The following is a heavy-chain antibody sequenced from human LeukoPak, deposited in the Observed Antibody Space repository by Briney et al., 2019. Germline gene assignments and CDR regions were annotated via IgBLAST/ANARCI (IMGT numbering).Heavy chain of an antibody. V-gene: IGHV3-20*01. CDR2: INWNGGST. Sequence: PSETLSLTCAVYGGSFSGYYWSWIRQAPGKGLEWVSGINWNGGSTGYADSVKGRFTISRDNAKNSLYLQMNSLRAEDTALYHCAIEIAAAGRGPFDIWGQGTMVTVSS. CDR1: GGSFSGYY. D-gene: IGHD6-13*01. CDR3: AIEIAAAGRGPFDI. J-gene: IGHJ3*02.